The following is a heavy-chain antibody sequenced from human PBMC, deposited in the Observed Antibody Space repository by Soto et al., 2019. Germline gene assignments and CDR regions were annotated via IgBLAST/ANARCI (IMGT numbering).Heavy chain of an antibody. J-gene: IGHJ4*02. CDR1: GYTFTNYA. D-gene: IGHD2-21*02. CDR2: INAANGDT. Sequence: ASVKVSCKASGYTFTNYAIHWVRQAPGQSLEWMGWINAANGDTRYSQKFQGRVTITRDTSASIAYMDLSSLRSEDTAVYYCARSIVVVTALDYWGQGTLSTVSS. V-gene: IGHV1-3*01. CDR3: ARSIVVVTALDY.